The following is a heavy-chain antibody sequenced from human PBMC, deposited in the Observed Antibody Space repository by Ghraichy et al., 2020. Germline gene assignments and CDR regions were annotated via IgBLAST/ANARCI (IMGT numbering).Heavy chain of an antibody. J-gene: IGHJ5*02. V-gene: IGHV3-21*01. CDR2: ISSSSSYI. CDR1: GFTFSSYS. Sequence: GGSLRLSCAASGFTFSSYSMNWVRQAPGKGLEWVSSISSSSSYIYYADSVKGRFTISRDNAKNSLYLQMNSLRAEDTAVYYCARGYITGINWFDPWGQGTLVTVSS. CDR3: ARGYITGINWFDP. D-gene: IGHD1-20*01.